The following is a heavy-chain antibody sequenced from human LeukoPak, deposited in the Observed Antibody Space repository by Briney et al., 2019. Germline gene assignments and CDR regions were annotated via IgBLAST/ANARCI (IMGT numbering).Heavy chain of an antibody. V-gene: IGHV1-18*01. CDR2: ISAYNGNT. Sequence: GASVKVSCKASGYTFTSYGISWVRQAPGQGLEWMGWISAYNGNTNYAQKLQGRVTMTTDTSTSTAYMELRSLRSDDTAVYYCARLDGDYGENGAFDIWGQGTMVTVSS. J-gene: IGHJ3*02. D-gene: IGHD4-17*01. CDR3: ARLDGDYGENGAFDI. CDR1: GYTFTSYG.